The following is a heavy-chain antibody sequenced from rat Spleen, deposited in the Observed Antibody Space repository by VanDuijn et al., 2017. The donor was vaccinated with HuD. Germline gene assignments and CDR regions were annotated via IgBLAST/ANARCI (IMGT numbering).Heavy chain of an antibody. Sequence: EVQLVESGGGLVQPGRSLTLSCAASGFTFSSYDMAWVRQAPTKGLEWVASTSYDGSSTYYRDSVKGRFTISRDKAKSSLYLQMNSLKYGDTATYYCARLGITLGAGHWFAYWGQGTLVTVSS. D-gene: IGHD1-2*01. CDR1: GFTFSSYD. CDR3: ARLGITLGAGHWFAY. V-gene: IGHV5-29*01. J-gene: IGHJ3*01. CDR2: TSYDGSST.